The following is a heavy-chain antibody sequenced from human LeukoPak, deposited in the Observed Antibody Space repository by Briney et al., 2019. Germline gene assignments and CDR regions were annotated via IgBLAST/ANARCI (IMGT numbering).Heavy chain of an antibody. CDR3: ARGRPHGNDY. V-gene: IGHV3-74*01. Sequence: GGSLRLSCAASGFTFSSYWMNWVRQAPGKGLVWVSRIASDGSGTTYADSVKGRFSISRDNAKNTLYLQMNSLRVEDTAVYYCARGRPHGNDYWGQGTLVTVSS. CDR2: IASDGSGT. J-gene: IGHJ4*02. D-gene: IGHD4-23*01. CDR1: GFTFSSYW.